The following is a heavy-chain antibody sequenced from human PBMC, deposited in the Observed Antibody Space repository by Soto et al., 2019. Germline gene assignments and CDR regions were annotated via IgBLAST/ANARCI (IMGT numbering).Heavy chain of an antibody. V-gene: IGHV3-23*01. CDR1: GFTFGTYA. CDR3: APVWDMASFWTD. Sequence: EVQLLESGGGLVKPGGSLRLSCAASGFTFGTYAMSWVRQAPGQGLDWVSTISGGDTTQYAESVMGGFTISRDKAKKTLYLQEKTLRVENTAVYYWAPVWDMASFWTDWGQGTLVTVSS. CDR2: ISGGDTT. D-gene: IGHD3-3*01. J-gene: IGHJ4*02.